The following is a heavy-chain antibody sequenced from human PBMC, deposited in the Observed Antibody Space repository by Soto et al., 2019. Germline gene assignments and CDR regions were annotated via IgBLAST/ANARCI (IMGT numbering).Heavy chain of an antibody. V-gene: IGHV5-10-1*01. CDR1: GYSFTSYW. CDR3: ARHLAALADV. D-gene: IGHD6-6*01. J-gene: IGHJ6*02. Sequence: KVSCKGSGYSFTSYWISWVRQMPGKGLEWMGRIDPSDSYTNYSPSFQGHVTISADKSISTAYLQWSSLKASDTAMYYCARHLAALADVWGQGTTVTVSS. CDR2: IDPSDSYT.